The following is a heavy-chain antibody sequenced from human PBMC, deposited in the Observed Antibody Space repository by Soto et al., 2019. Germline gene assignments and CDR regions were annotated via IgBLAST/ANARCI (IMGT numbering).Heavy chain of an antibody. J-gene: IGHJ4*02. V-gene: IGHV3-30*18. CDR2: ISYDGSNT. CDR1: GFAFSSHG. D-gene: IGHD1-26*01. CDR3: AKEGGLSGSYYISSSYYFDY. Sequence: GGSLRLSCVASGFAFSSHGMHWVRKAPGKGLEWVAIISYDGSNTYYADSVKGRFTISRDNSKNTLYLQMNSLRAEDTSVYYCAKEGGLSGSYYISSSYYFDYWGQGTLVTVSS.